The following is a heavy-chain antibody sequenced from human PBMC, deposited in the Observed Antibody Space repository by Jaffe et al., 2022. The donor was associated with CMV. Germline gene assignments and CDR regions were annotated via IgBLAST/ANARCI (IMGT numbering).Heavy chain of an antibody. CDR2: IYYSGST. J-gene: IGHJ4*02. D-gene: IGHD3-22*01. Sequence: QVQLQESGPGLVKPSQTLSLTCTVSGGSISSGGYYWSWIRQHPGKGLEWIGYIYYSGSTYYNPSLKSRVTISVDTSKNQFSLKLSSVTAADTAVYYCARGSEGDTYYYDSSGYYLPEMFDYWGQGTLVTVSS. CDR3: ARGSEGDTYYYDSSGYYLPEMFDY. CDR1: GGSISSGGYY. V-gene: IGHV4-31*03.